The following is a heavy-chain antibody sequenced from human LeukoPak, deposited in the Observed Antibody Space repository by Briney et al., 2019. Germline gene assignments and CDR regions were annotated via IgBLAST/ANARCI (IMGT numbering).Heavy chain of an antibody. V-gene: IGHV3-7*01. CDR3: ARSRSGYYEDY. Sequence: GGSLRLSCAPSGFTFSHYWMSWVRQVPGKGLEWVANIKEDGSEKYYVDSVKGRFTISRDNAKNSLSLQVNSLRAEDTAVYYCARSRSGYYEDYWGQGTLVTVSS. CDR1: GFTFSHYW. D-gene: IGHD3-22*01. CDR2: IKEDGSEK. J-gene: IGHJ4*02.